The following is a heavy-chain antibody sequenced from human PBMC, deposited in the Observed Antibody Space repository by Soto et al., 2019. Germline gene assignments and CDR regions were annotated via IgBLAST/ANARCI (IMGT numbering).Heavy chain of an antibody. Sequence: GGSLRLSCAASGFTFSSYAMHWVRQAPGKGLEWVAVISYDGSNKYYADSVKGRFTISRDNSKNTLYLQMNSLRAEDTAVYYCASTIGYCSSTSCYTMRGWFDPWGQGTLVTVSS. CDR2: ISYDGSNK. CDR1: GFTFSSYA. D-gene: IGHD2-2*02. J-gene: IGHJ5*02. V-gene: IGHV3-30-3*01. CDR3: ASTIGYCSSTSCYTMRGWFDP.